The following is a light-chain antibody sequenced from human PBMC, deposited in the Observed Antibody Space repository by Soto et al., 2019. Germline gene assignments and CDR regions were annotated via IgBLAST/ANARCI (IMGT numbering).Light chain of an antibody. V-gene: IGLV2-8*01. CDR2: EVS. J-gene: IGLJ2*01. CDR3: TSYAGSNAVI. CDR1: GSDVGGYNY. Sequence: QSALTQPPSASGSPGQSVTISCTGTGSDVGGYNYVSWYQQRPARAPKLLIYEVSKRPSGVPDRFSGSKSGNTGSLAVSGLQTEDEADYYCTSYAGSNAVIFGGGTKLTVL.